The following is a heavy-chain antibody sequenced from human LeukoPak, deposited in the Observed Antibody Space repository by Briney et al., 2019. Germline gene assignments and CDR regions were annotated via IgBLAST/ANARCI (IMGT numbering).Heavy chain of an antibody. CDR1: GFTVSSNY. J-gene: IGHJ6*02. Sequence: GGSLRLSCAASGFTVSSNYMSWVRQAPGKGLEWVSVIYSGGNTYYADSVKGRFTISRDNAKNSLYLQMNSLRAEDTAVYFCARERPGGYFYYGMGVWGLGTTVTVSS. V-gene: IGHV3-66*01. CDR2: IYSGGNT. D-gene: IGHD3-16*01. CDR3: ARERPGGYFYYGMGV.